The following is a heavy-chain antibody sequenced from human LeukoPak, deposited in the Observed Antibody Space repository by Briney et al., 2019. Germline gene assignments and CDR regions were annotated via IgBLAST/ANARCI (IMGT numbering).Heavy chain of an antibody. Sequence: GGSLRLSCAASGFTLSSYSMNWVRQAPGKGLEWVSSISSSVSYINYADSVKGRFTIPRDNAKNSLYLQMNSLRAEDTAVYYCARDWGGYCSSTSCYSHMDVWGKGTTVTVSS. CDR3: ARDWGGYCSSTSCYSHMDV. CDR1: GFTLSSYS. D-gene: IGHD2-2*01. J-gene: IGHJ6*03. V-gene: IGHV3-21*01. CDR2: ISSSVSYI.